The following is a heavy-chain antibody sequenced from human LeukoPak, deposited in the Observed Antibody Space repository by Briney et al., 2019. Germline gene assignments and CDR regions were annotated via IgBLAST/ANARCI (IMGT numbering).Heavy chain of an antibody. CDR3: ARRKSTMPEYYFDY. CDR1: GGSISSYY. CDR2: IYYSGST. Sequence: PSETLSLTCTVSGGSISSYYWGWIRQPPGKGLEWIGNIYYSGSTNYNPPLKSRVTISVDTSKNHFSLQLTSVTAADTAVYYCARRKSTMPEYYFDYWGQGTLVTVSS. D-gene: IGHD2-2*01. V-gene: IGHV4-39*02. J-gene: IGHJ4*02.